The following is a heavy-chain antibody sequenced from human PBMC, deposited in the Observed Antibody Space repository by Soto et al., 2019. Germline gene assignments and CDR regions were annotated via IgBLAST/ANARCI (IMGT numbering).Heavy chain of an antibody. CDR2: ISAYNGNT. D-gene: IGHD1-7*01. V-gene: IGHV1-18*04. Sequence: SVQVSFKASCYTFTSYGISWVREAPGQGLEWMGWISAYNGNTNYAQNLQGRVTMTTDTSTSTAYMELRSLRSDDTAVYYCARSHWNYPRGMDVWGQGTTVTVSS. CDR3: ARSHWNYPRGMDV. CDR1: CYTFTSYG. J-gene: IGHJ6*02.